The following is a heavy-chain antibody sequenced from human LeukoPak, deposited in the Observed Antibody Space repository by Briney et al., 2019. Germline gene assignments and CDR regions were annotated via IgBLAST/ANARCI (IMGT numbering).Heavy chain of an antibody. V-gene: IGHV1-2*02. CDR2: INPNSGGT. D-gene: IGHD3-16*01. Sequence: GASVKVSCKASGYTFTGYYMHWVRQAPGQGLEWMGWINPNSGGTNYAQKFQGRVTMTEDTSTDTAYMELSSLRSEDTAVYYCATKRSAKLRFGVYFDYWGQGTLVTVSS. J-gene: IGHJ4*02. CDR1: GYTFTGYY. CDR3: ATKRSAKLRFGVYFDY.